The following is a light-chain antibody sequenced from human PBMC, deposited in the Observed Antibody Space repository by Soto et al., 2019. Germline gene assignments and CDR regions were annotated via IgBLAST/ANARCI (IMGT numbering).Light chain of an antibody. CDR2: AAS. Sequence: DIQMTQSPSSVSASVGDRVTITCRASQSISIWLAWYNQKPGKAPKLLIYAASSLQSGVHSRFSGSGAGTDFPLTITSLQPEDFAPYYCQQAHSLPYTFGQGNKL. CDR1: QSISIW. V-gene: IGKV1D-12*01. CDR3: QQAHSLPYT. J-gene: IGKJ2*01.